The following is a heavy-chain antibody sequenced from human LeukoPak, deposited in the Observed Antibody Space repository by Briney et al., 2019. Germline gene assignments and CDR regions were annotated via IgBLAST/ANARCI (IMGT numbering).Heavy chain of an antibody. CDR2: ISYDGSNK. Sequence: PGGSLRLSCAASGFTFSSYAMSWVRQAPGKGLEWVAVISYDGSNKYYADSVKGRFTISRDNSKNTLYLQMNSLRAEDTAVYYCARDGGSSSFFDYWGQGTLVTVSS. J-gene: IGHJ4*02. D-gene: IGHD6-13*01. V-gene: IGHV3-30-3*01. CDR3: ARDGGSSSFFDY. CDR1: GFTFSSYA.